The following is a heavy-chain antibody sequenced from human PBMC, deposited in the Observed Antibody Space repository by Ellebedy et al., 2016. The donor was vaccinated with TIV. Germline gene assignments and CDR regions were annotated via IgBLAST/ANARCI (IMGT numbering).Heavy chain of an antibody. CDR3: ARDRGYGFDS. J-gene: IGHJ4*01. CDR1: GGAISGVNW. D-gene: IGHD5-12*01. Sequence: MPSETLSLTCAVSGGAISGVNWWTWVRQPPGKGLEWLGYFDYSGSTYYSPSLNSRVVISVDTSKNQFSLNLRSVTAADTAVYFCARDRGYGFDSWGQGTLVAVSS. CDR2: FDYSGST. V-gene: IGHV4-30-4*01.